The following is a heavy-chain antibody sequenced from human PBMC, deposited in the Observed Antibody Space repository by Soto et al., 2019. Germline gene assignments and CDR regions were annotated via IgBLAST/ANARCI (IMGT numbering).Heavy chain of an antibody. CDR3: AKDKGSSVGATPGYYYPGRDV. CDR1: GFTFRSYA. Sequence: PGWSLRLSCAASGFTFRSYAMSWVRQAPRKGLEWVSAISGSGGNIYYADSVKGRFTISRDNSKNTLYLEMNSLRAEDTAVYYCAKDKGSSVGATPGYYYPGRDVCGQRTTVTVYS. CDR2: ISGSGGNI. J-gene: IGHJ6*02. D-gene: IGHD2-15*01. V-gene: IGHV3-23*01.